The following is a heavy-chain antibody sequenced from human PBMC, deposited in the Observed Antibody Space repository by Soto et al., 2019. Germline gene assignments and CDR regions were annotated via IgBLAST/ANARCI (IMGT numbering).Heavy chain of an antibody. J-gene: IGHJ2*01. CDR3: VRRAGGAVVWYYDL. CDR2: VSGRGGSE. V-gene: IGHV3-23*01. D-gene: IGHD2-21*01. Sequence: EVQLLESGGGLVQRGGSLRLSCAASGFIFNNYAMTWVRQAPGKGLEWVARVSGRGGSEYYADSVKGRLTISRDNSNNTLYLQMTNVRGEDTAVYYCVRRAGGAVVWYYDLWGRGTLVSVFS. CDR1: GFIFNNYA.